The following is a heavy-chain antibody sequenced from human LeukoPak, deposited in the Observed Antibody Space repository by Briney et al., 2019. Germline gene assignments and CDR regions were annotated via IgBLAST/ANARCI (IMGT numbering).Heavy chain of an antibody. CDR3: TRGMYSSAWSIDY. J-gene: IGHJ4*02. D-gene: IGHD6-19*01. V-gene: IGHV3-74*01. CDR2: INNDGSSI. Sequence: PRGSLRLSCEVSGFTFSIYWMHWIRQAPGKGLVWVSRINNDGSSIGYADSVKGRLTNSRDNAKNTLYLQMNSLRAEDTAVYYCTRGMYSSAWSIDYWGQGTLVTVSS. CDR1: GFTFSIYW.